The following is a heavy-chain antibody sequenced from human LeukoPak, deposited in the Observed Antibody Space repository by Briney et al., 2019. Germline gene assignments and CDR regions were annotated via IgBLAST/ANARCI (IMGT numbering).Heavy chain of an antibody. V-gene: IGHV4-59*12. Sequence: SETLSLTCTVSGGFIGSYYWSWIRQPPGKGLDWIGYLYYSGSTYYNPSLKSRVTISADMSRNQFSLKLTSVTAADTAVYYCARDRYYYDSSGYYLDAFDIWGQGTMVTVSS. CDR1: GGFIGSYY. CDR3: ARDRYYYDSSGYYLDAFDI. J-gene: IGHJ3*02. D-gene: IGHD3-22*01. CDR2: LYYSGST.